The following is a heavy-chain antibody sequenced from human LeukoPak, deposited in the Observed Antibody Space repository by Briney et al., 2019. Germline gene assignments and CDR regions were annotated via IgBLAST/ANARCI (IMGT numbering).Heavy chain of an antibody. CDR3: ARGAPNLYSSSSYLYFDY. CDR1: GGSFSGYY. CDR2: INHSGST. D-gene: IGHD6-6*01. Sequence: SETLSLTCAVYGGSFSGYYWSWIRQPPGKGLEWIGEINHSGSTNYNPSLKSRVTISVDTSKNQFSLKLSSVTAADTAVYYCARGAPNLYSSSSYLYFDYWGQGTLVTASS. V-gene: IGHV4-34*01. J-gene: IGHJ4*02.